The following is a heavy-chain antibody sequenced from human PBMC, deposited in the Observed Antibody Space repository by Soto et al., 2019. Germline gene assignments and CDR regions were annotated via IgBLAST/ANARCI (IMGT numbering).Heavy chain of an antibody. D-gene: IGHD6-19*01. CDR2: ISYDGSNK. CDR3: AKVSGYSRGDYYYGMDV. V-gene: IGHV3-30*18. Sequence: QVQLVESGGGVVQPGRSLRLSCAASGFTFSSYGMHWVRQAPGKGLEWVAVISYDGSNKYYADSVKGRFTISRDNSKNTLYLQMNSLRAEDTAVYYCAKVSGYSRGDYYYGMDVWGQGTTVTVSS. J-gene: IGHJ6*02. CDR1: GFTFSSYG.